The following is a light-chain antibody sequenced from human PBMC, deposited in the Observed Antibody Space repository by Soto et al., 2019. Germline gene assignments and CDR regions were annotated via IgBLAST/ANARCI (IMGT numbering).Light chain of an antibody. CDR2: GAS. CDR1: QSMRNSN. J-gene: IGKJ4*01. CDR3: QEFASN. V-gene: IGKV3-20*01. Sequence: IVLTQSPGPLSLSPGDRATLSCKXSQSMRNSNLACYQHQPDPAPRLLIYGASNRATGIPDRFSGSGSGTDXILTINRLEPEDFAVYYCQEFASNFGGGTKV.